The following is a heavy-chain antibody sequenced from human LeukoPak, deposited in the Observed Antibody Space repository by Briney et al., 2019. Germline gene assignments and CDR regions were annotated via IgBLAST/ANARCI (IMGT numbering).Heavy chain of an antibody. J-gene: IGHJ4*02. CDR1: GGSISSGDYY. CDR2: IYSSGTT. D-gene: IGHD1-14*01. CDR3: AGTGDYFDY. V-gene: IGHV4-61*09. Sequence: PSQTLSLTCTVSGGSISSGDYYWSWIRQPPGKGLEWIGNIYSSGTTNYNPSLKSRVTISVDRSKNQFSLKLSSVTAADTAVYYCAGTGDYFDYWGQGTLVTVSS.